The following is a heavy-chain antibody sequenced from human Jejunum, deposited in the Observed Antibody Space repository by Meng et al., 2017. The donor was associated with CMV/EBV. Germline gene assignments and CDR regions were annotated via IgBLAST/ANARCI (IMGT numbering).Heavy chain of an antibody. CDR1: CSLYG. J-gene: IGHJ4*02. V-gene: IGHV3-30*02. CDR2: IMYDGTNQ. Sequence: CSLYGMHWGRQAPGKGLEWIASIMYDGTNQFYAESVKGRFIISRDKSTNTLFLQMNSLRPEDTSIYYCAKEQGSHNSWPQYYFDSWGQGALVTVSS. CDR3: AKEQGSHNSWPQYYFDS. D-gene: IGHD5-24*01.